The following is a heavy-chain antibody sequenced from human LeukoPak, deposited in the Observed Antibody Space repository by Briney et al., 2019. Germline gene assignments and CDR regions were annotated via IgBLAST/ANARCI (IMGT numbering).Heavy chain of an antibody. D-gene: IGHD6-6*01. Sequence: ASVKVSCKASGGTFSSYAISWVRQAPGQGLEWMGWINTNTGNPTYAQGFTGRFVFSLDTSVSTAYLQISSLKAEDTAVYYCARERREYSTPGGFDPWGQGTLVTVSS. V-gene: IGHV7-4-1*02. CDR3: ARERREYSTPGGFDP. CDR1: GGTFSSYA. CDR2: INTNTGNP. J-gene: IGHJ5*02.